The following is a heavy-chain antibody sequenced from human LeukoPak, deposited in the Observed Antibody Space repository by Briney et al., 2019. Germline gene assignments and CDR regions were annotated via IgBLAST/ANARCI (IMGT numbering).Heavy chain of an antibody. CDR2: IKQDGSEK. V-gene: IGHV3-7*01. J-gene: IGHJ4*02. Sequence: GGSLRLSCAASGFTFSSYWMSWVRQAPGKGLEWVANIKQDGSEKYYVDSVKGRFTISRDNAKNSLYLQMNSLRAEDTAVYYCASDPINTYYDILTGLWGQGTLVTVSS. CDR1: GFTFSSYW. D-gene: IGHD3-9*01. CDR3: ASDPINTYYDILTGL.